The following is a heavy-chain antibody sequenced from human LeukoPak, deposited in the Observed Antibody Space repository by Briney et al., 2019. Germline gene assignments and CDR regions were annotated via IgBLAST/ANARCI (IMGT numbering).Heavy chain of an antibody. D-gene: IGHD3-3*01. CDR1: GYTFTNYG. Sequence: AASVKVSCKASGYTFTNYGISWVRQAPGQGLEWMGWISAYNGNTNYAQKLQSRVTMTTDTSTSTAYMELRSLRSDDTAVYYCARVTQAGEWYYKGDYWGQGTLVTVSS. J-gene: IGHJ4*02. CDR3: ARVTQAGEWYYKGDY. V-gene: IGHV1-18*01. CDR2: ISAYNGNT.